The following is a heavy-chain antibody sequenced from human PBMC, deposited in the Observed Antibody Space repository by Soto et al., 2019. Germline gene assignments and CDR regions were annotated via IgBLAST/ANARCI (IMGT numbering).Heavy chain of an antibody. D-gene: IGHD6-19*01. CDR3: ARDPAAGTHFDY. CDR1: GDSVSSNSAA. J-gene: IGHJ4*02. Sequence: SQSLSLTCGISGDSVSSNSAAGEWFRQSPSRGLEWLGRTYYRSKWYNDYAVSVKSRITINPDTSKNQFSLHLSSVTPEDTAVYYCARDPAAGTHFDYWGQGTLVTVSS. V-gene: IGHV6-1*01. CDR2: TYYRSKWYN.